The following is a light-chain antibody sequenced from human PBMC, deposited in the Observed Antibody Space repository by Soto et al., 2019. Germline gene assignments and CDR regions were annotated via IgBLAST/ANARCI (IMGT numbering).Light chain of an antibody. CDR1: QSLLHSNGYNY. Sequence: DIVMTQSPLSLPVTPGEPASISCRSSQSLLHSNGYNYLDWYLQKPGQSPQLLIYLGSNRASGVPDRFSGSGSGTDFTLKISRVQADAIGVYYCMPALQTRAFGQGTKVEIK. J-gene: IGKJ2*01. CDR3: MPALQTRA. CDR2: LGS. V-gene: IGKV2-28*01.